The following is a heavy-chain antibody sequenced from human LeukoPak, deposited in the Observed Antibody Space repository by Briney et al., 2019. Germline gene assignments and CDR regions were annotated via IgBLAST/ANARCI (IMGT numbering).Heavy chain of an antibody. CDR2: ISAYNGNT. V-gene: IGHV1-18*01. CDR3: ATGPDYYDSSGALETHY. CDR1: GYTFTSYG. D-gene: IGHD3-22*01. Sequence: ASVKVSCKASGYTFTSYGISWVRQAPGQGLEWMGWISAYNGNTNYAQKLQGRVTMTTDTSTSTAYMELRSLRSDDTAVHYCATGPDYYDSSGALETHYWGQGTLVTVSS. J-gene: IGHJ4*02.